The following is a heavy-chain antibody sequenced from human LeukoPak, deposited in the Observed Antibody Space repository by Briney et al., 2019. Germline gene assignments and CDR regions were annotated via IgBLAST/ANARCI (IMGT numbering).Heavy chain of an antibody. CDR1: GFTFDDYA. CDR3: AKGISVTVADPFDY. Sequence: GSLRLSCVASGFTFDDYAMHWVRQTPGKGLEWVSLISGDGGSTYYAESVKGRFTISRDNSKNSLYLQMNSLRSEDTALYYCAKGISVTVADPFDYWGQGTLVTVSS. J-gene: IGHJ4*02. V-gene: IGHV3-43*02. D-gene: IGHD6-19*01. CDR2: ISGDGGST.